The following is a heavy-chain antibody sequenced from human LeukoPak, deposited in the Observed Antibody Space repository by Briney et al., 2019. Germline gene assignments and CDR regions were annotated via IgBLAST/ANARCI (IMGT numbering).Heavy chain of an antibody. CDR3: AREEYCNSTTCYKAFDI. Sequence: GESLKISCKGSGYSFTSYGISWVRQAPGQGLEWMGWISAYNGNTYSAQNLQGRVTMTTDTSTSTAYMELRSLRSDDTAVYYCAREEYCNSTTCYKAFDIWGQGTMVTVSS. D-gene: IGHD2/OR15-2a*01. V-gene: IGHV1-18*01. CDR1: GYSFTSYG. CDR2: ISAYNGNT. J-gene: IGHJ3*02.